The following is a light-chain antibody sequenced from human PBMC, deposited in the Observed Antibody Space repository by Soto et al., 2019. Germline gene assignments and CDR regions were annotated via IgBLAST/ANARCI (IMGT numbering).Light chain of an antibody. Sequence: EIVLTQSPGTLSLSSGERATLSCRARQGVSNLAWYQQKPGQSPRLLLYGASNRATGVPDRFSGSGSGTDFTLTISSLEPEDFAVYFCQQDHSSPSITFGQGTRLEIK. CDR2: GAS. J-gene: IGKJ5*01. CDR3: QQDHSSPSIT. V-gene: IGKV3-20*01. CDR1: QGVSN.